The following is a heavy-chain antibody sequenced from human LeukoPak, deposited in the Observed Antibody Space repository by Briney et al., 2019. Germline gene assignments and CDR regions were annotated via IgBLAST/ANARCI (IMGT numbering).Heavy chain of an antibody. J-gene: IGHJ6*03. D-gene: IGHD4-17*01. CDR1: GDSISTYY. V-gene: IGHV4-38-2*02. Sequence: SETLSLTCSFSGDSISTYYWSWTRQPPGKGLEWIGSIYRSGSTFYNPSLKSRVTISLDTSKNQFSLKLSSVTAADTAVYFCARGTYGYYMDVWGKGTTVTVSS. CDR2: IYRSGST. CDR3: ARGTYGYYMDV.